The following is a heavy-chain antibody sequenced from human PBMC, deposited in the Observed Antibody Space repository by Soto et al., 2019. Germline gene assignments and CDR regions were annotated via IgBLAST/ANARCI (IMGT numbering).Heavy chain of an antibody. D-gene: IGHD3-16*01. Sequence: LRLSCVASGFTFSDFGMSWVRQAPGKGLDWVSAISGSGSTYYADSVKGRCTITRDNSRNTLYLQIKSLRVEDTAIYYCTRVLGTLGATSLDHWGQGILVTVSS. CDR2: ISGSGST. J-gene: IGHJ4*02. V-gene: IGHV3-23*01. CDR1: GFTFSDFG. CDR3: TRVLGTLGATSLDH.